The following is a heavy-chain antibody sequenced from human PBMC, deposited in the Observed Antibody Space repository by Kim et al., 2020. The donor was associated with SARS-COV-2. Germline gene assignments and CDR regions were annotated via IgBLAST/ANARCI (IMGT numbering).Heavy chain of an antibody. Sequence: GGSLRLSCAVSGFSFPLPLLHWIPQAPGRGLEWVALITYDGSTQRYTDSVKGRFSVSRDNCKDAMYLQMNSLIPEDTAIYYCTRNLVADTDMGLCGQGTLVTVSP. CDR2: ITYDGSTQ. J-gene: IGHJ4*02. D-gene: IGHD2-15*01. V-gene: IGHV3-30*03. CDR1: GFSFPLPL. CDR3: TRNLVADTDMGL.